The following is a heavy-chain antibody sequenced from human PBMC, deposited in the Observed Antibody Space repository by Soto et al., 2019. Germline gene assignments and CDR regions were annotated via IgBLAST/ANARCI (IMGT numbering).Heavy chain of an antibody. J-gene: IGHJ6*02. CDR1: GLIFSDYH. D-gene: IGHD6-19*01. Sequence: EVPLVESGGGLVQPGGSLRLSCAAAGLIFSDYHMDWVRQAPGKELEWVGSIRRKANSYTTEYAASVKGRFTISRDDSTTSLYLQMNSLKTEDTAVYYCAMLGGWSGGSNDMDVWGQGTTVTVSS. V-gene: IGHV3-72*01. CDR3: AMLGGWSGGSNDMDV. CDR2: IRRKANSYTT.